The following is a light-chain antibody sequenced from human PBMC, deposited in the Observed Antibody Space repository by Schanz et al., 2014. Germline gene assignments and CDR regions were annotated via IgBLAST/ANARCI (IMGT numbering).Light chain of an antibody. CDR2: GAS. CDR1: QSVSSK. V-gene: IGKV3D-15*01. Sequence: EIVMTQSPATLSVSPGERVTLSCRASQSVSSKLAWYQQKPGQAPRLLMYGASTRATGIPARFSGSGSGTEFTLTISSLQSEDFATYYCQQYYSYPPLTFGGGTKVEIK. J-gene: IGKJ4*01. CDR3: QQYYSYPPLT.